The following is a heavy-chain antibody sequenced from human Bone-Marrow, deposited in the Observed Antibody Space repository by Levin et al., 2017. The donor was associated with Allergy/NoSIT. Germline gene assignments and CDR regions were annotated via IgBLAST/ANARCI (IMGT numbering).Heavy chain of an antibody. V-gene: IGHV3-23*01. Sequence: PGESLKISCLASGFTFSSSAMSWVRQAPGKGLEWVSGFGFGDRTDYAESVKGRLTISRDNSRNMLYLQMNSLRAEDTAVYYCVKEERGLRFLEKWGQGTLVTVSS. CDR3: VKEERGLRFLEK. D-gene: IGHD3-3*01. CDR2: FGFGDRT. CDR1: GFTFSSSA. J-gene: IGHJ4*02.